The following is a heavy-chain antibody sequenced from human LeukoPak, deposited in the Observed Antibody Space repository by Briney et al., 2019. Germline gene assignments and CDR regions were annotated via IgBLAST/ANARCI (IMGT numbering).Heavy chain of an antibody. D-gene: IGHD3-10*01. V-gene: IGHV4-31*03. CDR3: ANYGSGSYRFGP. CDR1: GGSISSGGYY. J-gene: IGHJ5*02. CDR2: IYYSGST. Sequence: SETLSLTCIVSGGSISSGGYYWSWIRQHPGKGLEWIGYIYYSGSTYYNPSLKSRVTISVDTSKNQFSLKLSSVTAADTAVYYCANYGSGSYRFGPWGQGTLVTVSS.